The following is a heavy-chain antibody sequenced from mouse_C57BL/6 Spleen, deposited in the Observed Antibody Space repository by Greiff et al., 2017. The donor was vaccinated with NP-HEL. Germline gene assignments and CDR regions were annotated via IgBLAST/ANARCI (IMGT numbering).Heavy chain of an antibody. CDR3: ARGEDGTEYFDV. Sequence: EVQVVESGGDLVKPGGSLKLSCAASGFTFSSYGMSWVRQTPDKRLEWVATISSGGSYTYYPDSVKGRFTISRDNAKNTLYLQMSSLKSEDTAMYYCARGEDGTEYFDVWGTGTTVTVSS. CDR2: ISSGGSYT. D-gene: IGHD4-1*01. V-gene: IGHV5-6*01. CDR1: GFTFSSYG. J-gene: IGHJ1*03.